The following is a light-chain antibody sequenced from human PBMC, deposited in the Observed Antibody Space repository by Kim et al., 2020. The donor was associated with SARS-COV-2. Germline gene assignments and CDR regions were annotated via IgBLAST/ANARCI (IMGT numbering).Light chain of an antibody. CDR2: DTS. Sequence: EIVLTQSPATLSLSPGERATLSCRASQSVRNHLAWYQQKPGQAPRLLIYDTSNRATGIPARFSGSGSGTDFTLTISSLQPEDFAVYYCQQRYSWPPLTFGGGTMVEIK. CDR3: QQRYSWPPLT. CDR1: QSVRNH. V-gene: IGKV3-11*01. J-gene: IGKJ4*01.